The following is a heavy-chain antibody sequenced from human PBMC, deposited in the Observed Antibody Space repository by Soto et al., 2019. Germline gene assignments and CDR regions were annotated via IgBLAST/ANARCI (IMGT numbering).Heavy chain of an antibody. CDR1: GFSFSSYA. D-gene: IGHD2-2*01. CDR3: AKMGCSSTSSYGYSYYYMDV. V-gene: IGHV3-23*01. J-gene: IGHJ6*03. CDR2: ISGSGGNT. Sequence: EVQLLESGGGLVQPGGSLRLSCAASGFSFSSYAMSWVRQAPGKGLGWVPGISGSGGNTYYGDILKGGFTISRDNPKITLYLQMISLRAEDTAVYYCAKMGCSSTSSYGYSYYYMDVWGKGTTVTVSS.